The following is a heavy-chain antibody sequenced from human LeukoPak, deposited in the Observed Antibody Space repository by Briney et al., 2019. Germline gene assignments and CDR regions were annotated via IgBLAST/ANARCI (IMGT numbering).Heavy chain of an antibody. D-gene: IGHD3-10*01. CDR1: GGSISSYY. CDR2: IYYSGST. J-gene: IGHJ4*02. V-gene: IGHV4-59*05. CDR3: ARHDALYYYYGSGRVSYFDY. Sequence: SETLSLTCTVSGGSISSYYWSWIRQPPGKGLECIGSIYYSGSTYYNPSLKSRVTISADTSKNQFSLKLSSVTAADTAVYYCARHDALYYYYGSGRVSYFDYWGQGTLVTVSS.